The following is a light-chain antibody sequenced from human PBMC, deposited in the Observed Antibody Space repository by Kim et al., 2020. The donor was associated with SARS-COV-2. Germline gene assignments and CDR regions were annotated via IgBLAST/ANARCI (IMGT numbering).Light chain of an antibody. Sequence: LSPGERATLSCRAIQSVSGSKLVWYQQKPGQAPRLLIYGASSRATCIPDRFSGSGSGTDFTLTISRLEPEDVAVYYCQQYGSSPRTFGQGTKLEI. CDR2: GAS. CDR3: QQYGSSPRT. J-gene: IGKJ2*01. CDR1: QSVSGSK. V-gene: IGKV3-20*01.